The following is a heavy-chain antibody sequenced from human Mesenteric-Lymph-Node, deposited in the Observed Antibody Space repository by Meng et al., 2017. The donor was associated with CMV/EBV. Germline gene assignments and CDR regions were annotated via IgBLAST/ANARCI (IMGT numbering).Heavy chain of an antibody. CDR2: IYPADSDT. Sequence: GGSLRLSCKASGSTFSNYWIGWVRQMPGKGLEWMGIIYPADSDTRYSPSYQGQVTISADKSISTAYLQWSSLKASDPAMYFCARHTAAATFSGDYWGQGTLVTVSS. J-gene: IGHJ4*02. D-gene: IGHD2-15*01. CDR1: GSTFSNYW. CDR3: ARHTAAATFSGDY. V-gene: IGHV5-51*01.